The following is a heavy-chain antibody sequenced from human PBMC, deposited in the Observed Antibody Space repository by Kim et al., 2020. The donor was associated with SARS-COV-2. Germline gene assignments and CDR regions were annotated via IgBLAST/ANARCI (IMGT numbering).Heavy chain of an antibody. D-gene: IGHD6-19*01. Sequence: GGSLRLSCAASGFTFDDYAIHWVRQGPGKGLVWVSLISRDGGEIKYADSVEGRFTISRDNSKKSVYLQMNSLRSEDTALYYCARGHQWLIKNWGQGTQVTVSS. CDR2: ISRDGGEI. CDR3: ARGHQWLIKN. CDR1: GFTFDDYA. J-gene: IGHJ4*02. V-gene: IGHV3-43*02.